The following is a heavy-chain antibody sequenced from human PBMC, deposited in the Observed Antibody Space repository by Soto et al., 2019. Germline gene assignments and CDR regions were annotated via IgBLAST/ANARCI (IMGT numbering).Heavy chain of an antibody. J-gene: IGHJ3*02. CDR1: EYSFSSYW. V-gene: IGHV5-51*01. D-gene: IGHD3-10*01. CDR3: TRALLWFGAFDI. Sequence: GESLKISCKASEYSFSSYWVGWVRQMPGKGLEWMALIYPGDSDTRYSPSFQGQVTISADKSINTAYLQWSSLAASDTAMYYCTRALLWFGAFDIWGQGTMVTVS. CDR2: IYPGDSDT.